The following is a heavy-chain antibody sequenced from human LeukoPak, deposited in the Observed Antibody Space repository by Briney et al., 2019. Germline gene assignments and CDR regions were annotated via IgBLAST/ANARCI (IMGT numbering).Heavy chain of an antibody. CDR3: ARSQDRNYYYYGMDV. CDR1: GVTPSSYW. J-gene: IGHJ6*04. Sequence: GGCPRVSCADSGVTPSSYWMSWVCEAPGKGLEWVAHIKLDGSEKYYVESVKGRFTISRDNAKNSLYLQMNSLRAEDTAVYYCARSQDRNYYYYGMDVWGKGTTVTVSS. V-gene: IGHV3-7*01. CDR2: IKLDGSEK.